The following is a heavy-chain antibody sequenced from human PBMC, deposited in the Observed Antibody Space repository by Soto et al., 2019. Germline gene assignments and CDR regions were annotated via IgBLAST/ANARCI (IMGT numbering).Heavy chain of an antibody. D-gene: IGHD6-6*01. Sequence: SVKVSCKASGGTFSSYSISWVLQAPGQGLEWMGGIIPIFGTANYAQKFQGRVTITADKSTSTAYMELSSLRSEDTAVYYCARESRYSSSSSLPNHIAGKTSYYYYGMDVWGQGTTVTVSS. CDR1: GGTFSSYS. V-gene: IGHV1-69*06. J-gene: IGHJ6*02. CDR2: IIPIFGTA. CDR3: ARESRYSSSSSLPNHIAGKTSYYYYGMDV.